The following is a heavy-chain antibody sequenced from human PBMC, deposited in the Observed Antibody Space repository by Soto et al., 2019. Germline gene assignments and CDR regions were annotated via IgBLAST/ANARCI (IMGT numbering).Heavy chain of an antibody. CDR3: ARAFVTATPGDY. CDR1: GGTYSSYT. D-gene: IGHD2-21*02. CDR2: IIPILGIA. J-gene: IGHJ4*02. V-gene: IGHV1-69*02. Sequence: QVQLVQSGAEVKKPGSSVKVSCKASGGTYSSYTIRWVRQAPGQGLEWMGRIIPILGIANYAQKFQGRVTITADKSTSTDYMELSSLRSDDTAVYYCARAFVTATPGDYWGQGTLVTVST.